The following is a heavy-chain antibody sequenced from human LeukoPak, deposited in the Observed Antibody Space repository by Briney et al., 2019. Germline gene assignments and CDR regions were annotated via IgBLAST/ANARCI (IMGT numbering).Heavy chain of an antibody. V-gene: IGHV1-2*02. D-gene: IGHD6-13*01. CDR1: GYTFAGYY. J-gene: IGHJ6*02. Sequence: ASVKVSCKASGYTFAGYYMHWVRQAPGQGIEWMGWINPNSGGTNYAQKFQGRVTMTRDTSISTAYMELSRLRSDDTAVYYCARGHSSSWYSAYYYYYGMDVWGQGTTVTVSS. CDR3: ARGHSSSWYSAYYYYYGMDV. CDR2: INPNSGGT.